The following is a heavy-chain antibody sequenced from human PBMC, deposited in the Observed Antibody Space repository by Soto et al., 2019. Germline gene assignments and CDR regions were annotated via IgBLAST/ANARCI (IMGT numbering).Heavy chain of an antibody. J-gene: IGHJ4*02. CDR1: GGTFSSYA. D-gene: IGHD3-22*01. V-gene: IGHV1-69*01. CDR3: ARDRQWRSVSSCYYDSWDY. CDR2: IIPIFGTA. Sequence: QVQLVQSGAEVKKPGSSVKVSCKASGGTFSSYAISWVRQAPGQGLEWMGGIIPIFGTANYAQKFQGRVTITADESTSTAYMELSSLSAEDTAVYYCARDRQWRSVSSCYYDSWDYWGQGTLVTVSS.